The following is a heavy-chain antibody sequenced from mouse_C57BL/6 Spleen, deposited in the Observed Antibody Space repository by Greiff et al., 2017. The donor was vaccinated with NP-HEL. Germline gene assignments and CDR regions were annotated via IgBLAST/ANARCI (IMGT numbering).Heavy chain of an antibody. CDR3: ARKGSLSTMVTAYYFDY. CDR2: IDPSDSET. CDR1: GYTFTSYW. D-gene: IGHD2-2*01. Sequence: QVQLQQSGAELVRPGSSVKLSCKASGYTFTSYWMHWVKQRPIQGLEWIGNIDPSDSETHYNQKFKDKATLTVDKSSSTAYMQLSSLTSEDSAVYYCARKGSLSTMVTAYYFDYWGQGTTLTVSS. V-gene: IGHV1-52*01. J-gene: IGHJ2*01.